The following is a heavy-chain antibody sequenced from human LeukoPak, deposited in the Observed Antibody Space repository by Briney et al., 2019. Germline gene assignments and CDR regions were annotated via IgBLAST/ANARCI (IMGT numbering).Heavy chain of an antibody. Sequence: GGSLRLSCAASGFTFISYWRYLVRPAPGKGLVWVSHINGGGRTTNNGEAVKGRVTISRDNAKNTLYLQMNSLRAEDTAVYYCARGGSYSTNAFDIWGQGRMVTVSS. V-gene: IGHV3-74*01. CDR2: INGGGRTT. CDR3: ARGGSYSTNAFDI. D-gene: IGHD1-26*01. J-gene: IGHJ3*02. CDR1: GFTFISYW.